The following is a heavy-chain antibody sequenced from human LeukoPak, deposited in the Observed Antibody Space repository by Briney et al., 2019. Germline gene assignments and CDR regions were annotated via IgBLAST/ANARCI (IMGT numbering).Heavy chain of an antibody. CDR3: ARDPPVLLWFGVSFYYYGMDV. CDR2: ISNDGNNK. J-gene: IGHJ6*02. V-gene: IGHV3-30*04. Sequence: GGSLRLSCAASGFTFSSHAVHWVRQAPGKGLEWVAVISNDGNNKYYGDSVKGRFTISRDNSKNTLYLLMNSLRADDTAVYYCARDPPVLLWFGVSFYYYGMDVWGQGTTVTVSS. CDR1: GFTFSSHA. D-gene: IGHD3-10*01.